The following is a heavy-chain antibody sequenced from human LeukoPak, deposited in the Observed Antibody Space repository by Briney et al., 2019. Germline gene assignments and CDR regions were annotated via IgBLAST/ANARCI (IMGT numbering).Heavy chain of an antibody. D-gene: IGHD4-17*01. CDR1: GFTFSSYA. CDR2: ISGSGGST. Sequence: GGSLRLSCAASGFTFSSYAMSWVRQAPGKGLEWVSAISGSGGSTYYADSVKGRFTISRDNSKNTLYLQMNSLRAEDTAVYYCAKDVTVPEFHDYGDYAPTDYWGQGTLVTVSS. CDR3: AKDVTVPEFHDYGDYAPTDY. J-gene: IGHJ4*02. V-gene: IGHV3-23*01.